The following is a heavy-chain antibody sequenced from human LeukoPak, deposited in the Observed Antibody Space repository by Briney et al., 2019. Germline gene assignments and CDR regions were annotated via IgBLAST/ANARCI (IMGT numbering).Heavy chain of an antibody. V-gene: IGHV4-31*03. CDR2: IYYSGST. CDR1: GGSISSGGYY. D-gene: IGHD3-10*01. Sequence: SETLSLTCTVSGGSISSGGYYWSWIRLHPGKGLEWIGYIYYSGSTYYNPSLKSRVTISVDTSKSQFSLKLSSVTAADTAVYYCARANGLLWFGEIDYWGQGTLVTVSS. J-gene: IGHJ4*02. CDR3: ARANGLLWFGEIDY.